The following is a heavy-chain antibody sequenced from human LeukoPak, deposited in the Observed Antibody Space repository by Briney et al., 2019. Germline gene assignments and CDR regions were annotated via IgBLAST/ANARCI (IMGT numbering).Heavy chain of an antibody. CDR3: ARENSGSYREFDY. Sequence: SETLSLTCTVSGGSISSYYWSWIRQPAGKGLEWIGRIYTSGSTHYNASLKSRVSMSVDTSKNQFSLKLSSVTAADTAVFYCARENSGSYREFDYWGQGTLVTVSS. CDR1: GGSISSYY. V-gene: IGHV4-4*07. J-gene: IGHJ4*02. D-gene: IGHD1-26*01. CDR2: IYTSGST.